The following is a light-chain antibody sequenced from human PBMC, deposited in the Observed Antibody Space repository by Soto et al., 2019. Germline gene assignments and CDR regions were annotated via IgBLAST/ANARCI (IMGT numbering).Light chain of an antibody. J-gene: IGLJ1*01. CDR2: EVS. CDR1: SSDVGGYNP. Sequence: QSALTQPASVSGSPGQSITISCTGTSSDVGGYNPVSWYQQHPGKAPQLMIFEVSNRPSGISNRFSGSKSGNTASLTISGLQAEDEADYYCSSFTSSITYVFGTGTKVTVL. V-gene: IGLV2-14*01. CDR3: SSFTSSITYV.